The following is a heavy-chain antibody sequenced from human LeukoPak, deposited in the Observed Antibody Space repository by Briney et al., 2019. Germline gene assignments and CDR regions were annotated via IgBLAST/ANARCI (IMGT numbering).Heavy chain of an antibody. V-gene: IGHV3-66*01. J-gene: IGHJ3*02. D-gene: IGHD1-26*01. CDR3: ARGLVVGGTGVWAFDI. CDR2: IYKVGNT. Sequence: GGSLRLSCAASGFTVSNNYMSWVRQAPGYGLEWVSVIYKVGNTFYADFVKGRFTISRDNSKNTLYLQMNSLRAEDTALYYCARGLVVGGTGVWAFDIWGQRTMVTVSS. CDR1: GFTVSNNY.